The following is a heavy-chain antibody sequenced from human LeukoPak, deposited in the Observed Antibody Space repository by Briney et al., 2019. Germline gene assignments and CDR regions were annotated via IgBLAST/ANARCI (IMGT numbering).Heavy chain of an antibody. J-gene: IGHJ6*02. D-gene: IGHD3-22*01. CDR3: ARHDSSGYYYYYYGMDV. CDR1: GGSISSSSYY. CDR2: IYYSGST. V-gene: IGHV4-39*01. Sequence: PSETLSLTCTVSGGSISSSSYYWGWIRQPPGKGLEWIGSIYYSGSTYYNPSLKSRVTISVDTSKNQFSLRLSPVTPADTAVYYCARHDSSGYYYYYYGMDVWGQGTTVTVSS.